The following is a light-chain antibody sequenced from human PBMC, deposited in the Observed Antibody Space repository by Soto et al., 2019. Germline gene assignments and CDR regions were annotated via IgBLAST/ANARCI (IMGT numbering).Light chain of an antibody. CDR3: SSSTTRGTLNYV. Sequence: QSVLTQPASVSASPGQSITISCTGTSSDIGAYDYVSWYQQHPGKAPKLMIYEVSHRPSGISHRFSASKSGNTASLTISGLQAEDEADYYCSSSTTRGTLNYVFGSGTKVTVL. CDR2: EVS. CDR1: SSDIGAYDY. J-gene: IGLJ1*01. V-gene: IGLV2-14*01.